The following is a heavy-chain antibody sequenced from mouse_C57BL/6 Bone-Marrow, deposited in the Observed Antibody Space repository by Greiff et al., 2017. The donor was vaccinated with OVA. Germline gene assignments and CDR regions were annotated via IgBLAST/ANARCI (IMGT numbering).Heavy chain of an antibody. D-gene: IGHD1-1*01. Sequence: EVMLVESGGGLVKPGGSLKLSCAASGFTFSSYAMSWVRQTPEKRLEWVATISDGGSYTYYPDNVKGRFTISRDNAKNNLYLQMSHLKSEDTAMYYGARDGNYYGFDYWGQGTTLTVSS. CDR1: GFTFSSYA. V-gene: IGHV5-4*01. CDR3: ARDGNYYGFDY. CDR2: ISDGGSYT. J-gene: IGHJ2*01.